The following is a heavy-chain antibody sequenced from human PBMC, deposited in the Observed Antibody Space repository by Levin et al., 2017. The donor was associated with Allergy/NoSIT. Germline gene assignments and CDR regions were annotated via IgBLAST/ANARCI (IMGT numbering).Heavy chain of an antibody. CDR3: AALIDCSGGSCYSGD. D-gene: IGHD2-15*01. V-gene: IGHV1-58*02. CDR1: GFTFTSSA. CDR2: IVVGSGNT. J-gene: IGHJ4*02. Sequence: KISCKASGFTFTSSAMQWVRQARGQRLEWIGWIVVGSGNTNYAQKFQERVTITRDMSTSTAYMELSSLRSEDTAVYYCAALIDCSGGSCYSGDWGQGTLVTVSS.